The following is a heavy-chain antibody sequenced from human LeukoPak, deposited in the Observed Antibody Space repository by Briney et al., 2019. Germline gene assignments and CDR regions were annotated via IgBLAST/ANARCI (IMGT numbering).Heavy chain of an antibody. CDR2: MSYDGSNK. CDR1: GFTFSSYT. J-gene: IGHJ6*02. D-gene: IGHD4-11*01. CDR3: ARDWSSKYPFYYGMDV. Sequence: GGSLRLSCAASGFTFSSYTMHWVRQAPGKGLEWMAVMSYDGSNKYYADSVKGRFTISRDNSKNTLYLQMNSLRAEDTAVYYCARDWSSKYPFYYGMDVWGQGTTVTVSS. V-gene: IGHV3-30-3*01.